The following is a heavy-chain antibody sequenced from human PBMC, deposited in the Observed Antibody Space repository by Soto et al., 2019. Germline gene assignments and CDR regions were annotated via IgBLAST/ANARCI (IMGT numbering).Heavy chain of an antibody. J-gene: IGHJ4*02. D-gene: IGHD6-19*01. CDR1: GYTFTSHY. Sequence: QVQLVQSGAEVKKPGASVMVSCRASGYTFTSHYMHWVRQAAGQGLEWMGMIDRSGGATTYAQKFHGRVTITRDTATSTVYMELSSLRPEDTAVYACSRGLWQWLFDYWGQGTLVTVSS. CDR3: SRGLWQWLFDY. V-gene: IGHV1-46*03. CDR2: IDRSGGAT.